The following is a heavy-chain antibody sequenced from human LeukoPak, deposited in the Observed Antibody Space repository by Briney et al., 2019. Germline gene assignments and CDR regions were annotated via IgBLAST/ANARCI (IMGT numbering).Heavy chain of an antibody. D-gene: IGHD3-9*01. Sequence: ASVKVSCKASGYTFTGYYMHWVRQAPGQGLEWMGWINPNSGGTNYAQKFQGRVTMTRDTSISTAYMELRSLRSDDTAVYYCARPNYDILTGSPDYFDYWGQGTLVTVSS. J-gene: IGHJ4*02. CDR3: ARPNYDILTGSPDYFDY. V-gene: IGHV1-2*02. CDR1: GYTFTGYY. CDR2: INPNSGGT.